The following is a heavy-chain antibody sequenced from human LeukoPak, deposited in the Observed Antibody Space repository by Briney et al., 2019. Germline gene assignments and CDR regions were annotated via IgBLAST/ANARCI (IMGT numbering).Heavy chain of an antibody. CDR3: AREGQVAAGDY. Sequence: PGGSLRLSCAGSGFIFSDYYMSWIRQAPGKGLEWVSVIYSGGSTYYADSVKGRFTISRDNSKNTLYLQMNSLRAEDTAVYYCAREGQVAAGDYWGQGTLVTVSS. CDR1: GFIFSDYY. V-gene: IGHV3-53*01. D-gene: IGHD6-13*01. CDR2: IYSGGST. J-gene: IGHJ4*02.